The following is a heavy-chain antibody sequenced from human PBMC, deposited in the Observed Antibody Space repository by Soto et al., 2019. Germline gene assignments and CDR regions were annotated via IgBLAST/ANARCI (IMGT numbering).Heavy chain of an antibody. CDR3: ARHGGAHYDSRGYHYALDY. CDR2: IYPNDSKV. V-gene: IGHV5-51*01. D-gene: IGHD3-22*01. Sequence: GESLKISCQSSRYTFSSYWIVRVRQMPGKGLEWIGIIYPNDSKVKYNPSVQGQVTTSADKSISTAYLQWSSLRASDTAMYYCARHGGAHYDSRGYHYALDYWGQGTPVTVSS. CDR1: RYTFSSYW. J-gene: IGHJ4*02.